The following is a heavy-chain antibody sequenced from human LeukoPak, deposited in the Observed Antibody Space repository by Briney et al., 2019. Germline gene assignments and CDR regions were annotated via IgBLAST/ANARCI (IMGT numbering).Heavy chain of an antibody. J-gene: IGHJ4*02. D-gene: IGHD6-13*01. V-gene: IGHV3-48*04. CDR1: EFTFSNYW. CDR2: ISSSGNTM. CDR3: ALEGYGSSSDY. Sequence: GGSLRLSCAASEFTFSNYWMHWVRQAPGKGLEWVSYISSSGNTMYYADSVKGRFTISRDNAKNSLYLQMNSLRAEDTAVYYCALEGYGSSSDYWGQGTLVTVSS.